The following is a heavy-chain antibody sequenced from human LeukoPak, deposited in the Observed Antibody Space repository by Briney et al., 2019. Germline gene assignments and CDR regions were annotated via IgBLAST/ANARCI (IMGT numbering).Heavy chain of an antibody. D-gene: IGHD3-22*01. V-gene: IGHV3-30*04. CDR1: GFTFSGYS. CDR2: IQYDGSNK. J-gene: IGHJ4*02. Sequence: PGGSLRLSCAASGFTFSGYSMHWVRQAPGKGLEWVTFIQYDGSNKYYADSVKGRFTISRDNSKNTLCLQLNSLRTEDTAVYYCARAFFYDNSGFTFDYWGRGTLVTASS. CDR3: ARAFFYDNSGFTFDY.